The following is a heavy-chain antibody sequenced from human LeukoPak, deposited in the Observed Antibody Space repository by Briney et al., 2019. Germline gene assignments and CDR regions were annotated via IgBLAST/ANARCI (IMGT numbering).Heavy chain of an antibody. CDR2: IYTSGST. CDR3: ARLRSGGYYYVH. J-gene: IGHJ4*02. V-gene: IGHV4-4*09. CDR1: GGSISSYY. Sequence: SENLSLTCTVSGGSISSYYWSWIRQPPGKGLEWIGYIYTSGSTNYNPSLKSRVTISVDTSKNQFSLKLSSVTAADTAVYYCARLRSGGYYYVHWGQGTLVTVSS. D-gene: IGHD3-22*01.